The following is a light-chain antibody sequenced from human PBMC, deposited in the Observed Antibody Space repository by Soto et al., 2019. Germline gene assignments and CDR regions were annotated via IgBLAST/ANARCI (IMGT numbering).Light chain of an antibody. Sequence: EIVMTQSPATLSVSPGERATLSCRASQSVSSNLAWYQQNPGQAPRLLIYGASTRATGIPARFSGSGSGTEFTLTLSSLQSEDFAVYYCQQYNNWPQVTFGGGTKVEIK. J-gene: IGKJ4*01. CDR3: QQYNNWPQVT. V-gene: IGKV3-15*01. CDR2: GAS. CDR1: QSVSSN.